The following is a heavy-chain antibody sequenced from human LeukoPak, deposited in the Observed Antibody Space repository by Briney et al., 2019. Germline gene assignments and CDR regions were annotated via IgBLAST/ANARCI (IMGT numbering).Heavy chain of an antibody. V-gene: IGHV4-38-2*01. CDR3: ATPYSGGYQGLDI. Sequence: SETLSLTCAVSGYSISSGYYWGWIRQPPGKGLEWIGSIYYSGSTYYNPTLKSRVTIFVDTSKNQFSLKLSSVTAADTAVYYCATPYSGGYQGLDIWGQGTMVTVSS. J-gene: IGHJ3*02. D-gene: IGHD1-26*01. CDR2: IYYSGST. CDR1: GYSISSGYY.